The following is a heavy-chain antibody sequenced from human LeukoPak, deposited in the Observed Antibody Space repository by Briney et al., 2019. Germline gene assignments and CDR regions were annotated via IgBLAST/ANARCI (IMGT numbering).Heavy chain of an antibody. CDR3: ARHAGISF. CDR2: IYGGDTT. D-gene: IGHD3-10*01. CDR1: GFTVSSNY. Sequence: GGSLRLSCAASGFTVSSNYMSWVRQAPGKGLEWVSIIYGGDTTYYADSVKGRFTISRDNAKNSLFLQMSNLRDDDTAIYYCARHAGISFWGQGTLVTVSS. V-gene: IGHV3-66*04. J-gene: IGHJ4*02.